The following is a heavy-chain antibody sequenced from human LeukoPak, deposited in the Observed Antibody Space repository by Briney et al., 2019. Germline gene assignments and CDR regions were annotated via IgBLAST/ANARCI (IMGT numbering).Heavy chain of an antibody. J-gene: IGHJ4*02. CDR2: INPSGGST. CDR3: ARNVGSGLDY. Sequence: ASVKVSCKAAGYTFTTYYLHWVRQAPGQGLEWMGFINPSGGSTSYAQKFQGRVSMTRDTSTSTAYMELNSLGSEDTAVYYCARNVGSGLDYWGQGALVSVSS. V-gene: IGHV1-46*01. D-gene: IGHD1-1*01. CDR1: GYTFTTYY.